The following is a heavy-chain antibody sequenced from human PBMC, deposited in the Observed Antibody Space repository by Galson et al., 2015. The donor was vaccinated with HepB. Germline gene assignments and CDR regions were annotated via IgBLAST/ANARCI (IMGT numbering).Heavy chain of an antibody. CDR3: ARVRIAARPYYYYYGMDV. CDR1: GYSFTSYW. V-gene: IGHV5-10-1*01. J-gene: IGHJ6*02. D-gene: IGHD6-6*01. CDR2: IDPSDSYT. Sequence: QSGAEVKKPGESLRISCKGSGYSFTSYWISWVRQMPGKGLEWMGRIDPSDSYTNYSPSFQGHVTISADKSISTAYLQWSSLKASDTAMYYCARVRIAARPYYYYYGMDVWGQGTTVTVSS.